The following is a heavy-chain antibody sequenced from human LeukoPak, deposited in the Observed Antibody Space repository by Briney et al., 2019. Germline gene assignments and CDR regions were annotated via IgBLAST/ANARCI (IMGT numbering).Heavy chain of an antibody. CDR3: AKVGTWSRDYNWLDP. J-gene: IGHJ5*02. CDR2: ISYDGSNK. CDR1: GFTFNTFA. Sequence: SGGSLRLSCAASGFTFNTFAIHWVRQAPDKGLEWVAVISYDGSNKNYADSVKGRFTISRDNSKNTLYLQMNRLRVEDTAVYYCAKVGTWSRDYNWLDPWGQGTLVTVSS. D-gene: IGHD1-1*01. V-gene: IGHV3-30-3*01.